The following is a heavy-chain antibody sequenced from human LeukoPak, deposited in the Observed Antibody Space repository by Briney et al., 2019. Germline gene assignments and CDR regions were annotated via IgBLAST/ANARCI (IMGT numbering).Heavy chain of an antibody. CDR2: IYYSGST. Sequence: SETLSLTCTVSGGSISSGGYYWRWIRQHPGKGLEWIGYIYYSGSTYYNPSLKSRVTISVDTSKNQFSLKLSSVTAADTAVYYCARGQDSSGWYFDYWGQGTLVTVSS. CDR3: ARGQDSSGWYFDY. D-gene: IGHD6-19*01. V-gene: IGHV4-31*03. J-gene: IGHJ4*02. CDR1: GGSISSGGYY.